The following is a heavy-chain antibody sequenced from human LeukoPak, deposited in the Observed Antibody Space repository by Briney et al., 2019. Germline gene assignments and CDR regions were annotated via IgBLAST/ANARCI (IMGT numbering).Heavy chain of an antibody. Sequence: ASVKVSCKASGYTFTSYGISWVRQAPRQGLEWMGWISAYNGNTNYAQKLQGRVTMTTDTSTSTAYMELRSLRSDDTAVYYCARALLDIVVVPAAIRDFDYWGQGTLVTVSS. V-gene: IGHV1-18*01. CDR2: ISAYNGNT. CDR1: GYTFTSYG. CDR3: ARALLDIVVVPAAIRDFDY. D-gene: IGHD2-2*02. J-gene: IGHJ4*02.